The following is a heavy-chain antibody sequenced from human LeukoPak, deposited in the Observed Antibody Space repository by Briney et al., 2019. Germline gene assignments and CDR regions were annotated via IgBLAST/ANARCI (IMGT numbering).Heavy chain of an antibody. J-gene: IGHJ3*02. V-gene: IGHV1-8*01. CDR2: MIPNSGNT. Sequence: ASVKVSCKASGYTFTSYDINWVRQATGQGLEWMGWMIPNSGNTGYEQKFQGRVTMTRNTANSTAHMELSSLRSEDTAVYYCARGHYYDSSGYPERVAYAFDICGQGEMVIVSS. D-gene: IGHD3-22*01. CDR3: ARGHYYDSSGYPERVAYAFDI. CDR1: GYTFTSYD.